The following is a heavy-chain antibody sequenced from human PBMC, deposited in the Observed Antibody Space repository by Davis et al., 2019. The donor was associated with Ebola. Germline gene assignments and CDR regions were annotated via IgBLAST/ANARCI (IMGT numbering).Heavy chain of an antibody. Sequence: GESLKISCLASGFAFRTYAINWVRQAPGKGLEWVSVIYSGGSTYYADSVKGRFTISRDNSKNTLYLQMNSLRAEDTAVYYCARGRGSYYFDYWGQGTLVTVSS. V-gene: IGHV3-53*01. D-gene: IGHD1-26*01. CDR2: IYSGGST. CDR3: ARGRGSYYFDY. J-gene: IGHJ4*02. CDR1: GFAFRTYA.